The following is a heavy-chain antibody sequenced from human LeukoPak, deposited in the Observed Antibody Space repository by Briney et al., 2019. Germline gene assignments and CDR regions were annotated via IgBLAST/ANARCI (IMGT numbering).Heavy chain of an antibody. CDR3: AKVGGYDYEAILDWFDP. J-gene: IGHJ5*02. CDR1: GFTFSSYA. Sequence: GGSLRLSCAASGFTFSSYAMSWVRQAPGKGLEWVSAISGSGGSTYYADSVKGRFTISRDNSKNTLYLQMNSLRAEDTAVYYCAKVGGYDYEAILDWFDPWGQGTLVTVSS. D-gene: IGHD5-12*01. CDR2: ISGSGGST. V-gene: IGHV3-23*01.